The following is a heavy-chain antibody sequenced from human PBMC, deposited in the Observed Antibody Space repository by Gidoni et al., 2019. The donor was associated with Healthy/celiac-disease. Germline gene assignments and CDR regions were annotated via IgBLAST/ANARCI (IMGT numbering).Heavy chain of an antibody. D-gene: IGHD3-16*02. CDR3: ARAPHYDYIWGSYRQGFDY. J-gene: IGHJ4*02. V-gene: IGHV4-34*01. Sequence: QVQLQQWGAGLLKPSETLSRTCAVYGGSFIGYYWSWIRQPPGKGLEWIGEINHSGSTNYNPSLKSRVTISVDTSKNQFSLKLSSVTAADTAVYYCARAPHYDYIWGSYRQGFDYWGQGTLVTVSS. CDR1: GGSFIGYY. CDR2: INHSGST.